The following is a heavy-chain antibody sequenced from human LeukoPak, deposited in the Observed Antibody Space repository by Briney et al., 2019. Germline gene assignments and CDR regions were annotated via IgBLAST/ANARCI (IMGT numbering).Heavy chain of an antibody. J-gene: IGHJ4*02. CDR2: MNPNSGNT. D-gene: IGHD3-3*01. CDR3: AVRAGSGYYYLDY. CDR1: GYTFTSYD. V-gene: IGHV1-8*01. Sequence: ASVKVSCKASGYTFTSYDINWVRQATGQGLEWMGWMNPNSGNTGYAQKFQGRVTMTRNTSISTAYMELSSLRSEDTAVYHCAVRAGSGYYYLDYWGQGTLVTVSS.